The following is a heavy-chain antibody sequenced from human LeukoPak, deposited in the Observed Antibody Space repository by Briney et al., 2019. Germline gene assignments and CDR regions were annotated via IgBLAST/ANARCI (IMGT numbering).Heavy chain of an antibody. Sequence: GGSLRLSCTATGFIFNDFWMSWVRQAPGEGLEWVANIRQDGGAKNYVDSVKGRFTISRDNAKKSLYLQMNSLRAEDTAVYYCAPPPIAATGNWGQGTLVTVSS. CDR1: GFIFNDFW. CDR3: APPPIAATGN. CDR2: IRQDGGAK. D-gene: IGHD6-13*01. J-gene: IGHJ4*02. V-gene: IGHV3-7*01.